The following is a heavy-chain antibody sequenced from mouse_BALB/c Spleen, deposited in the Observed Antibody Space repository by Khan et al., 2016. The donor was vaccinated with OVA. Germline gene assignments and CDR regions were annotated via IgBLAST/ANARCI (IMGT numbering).Heavy chain of an antibody. D-gene: IGHD2-10*01. CDR2: IWSDGST. CDR1: GFSLTNYG. J-gene: IGHJ4*01. Sequence: QVQLKESGPGLVAPSQSLSITCTISGFSLTNYGVHWVRQPPGKGLEWLVVIWSDGSTTYNSALQSRLTLSKDNSKSQVFLKMNSLQTDDTAMYFCARQPYYHYNIMDYWGQGTSVTVSS. CDR3: ARQPYYHYNIMDY. V-gene: IGHV2-6-1*01.